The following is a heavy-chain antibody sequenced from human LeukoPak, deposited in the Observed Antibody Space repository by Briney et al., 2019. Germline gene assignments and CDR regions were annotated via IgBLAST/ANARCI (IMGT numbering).Heavy chain of an antibody. CDR3: ATTIAAAGTTFDY. D-gene: IGHD6-13*01. CDR2: FDPEDGET. CDR1: GYTLTELS. Sequence: ASAKVSCKVSGYTLTELSMHWVRQAPGKGLEWMGGFDPEDGETIYAQKFQGRVTMTEDTSTDTAYMELSSLRSEDTAVYYCATTIAAAGTTFDYWGQGTLVTVSS. J-gene: IGHJ4*02. V-gene: IGHV1-24*01.